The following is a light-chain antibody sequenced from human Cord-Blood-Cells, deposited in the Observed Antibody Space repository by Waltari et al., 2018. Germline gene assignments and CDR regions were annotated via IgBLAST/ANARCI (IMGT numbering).Light chain of an antibody. CDR1: QSVSSY. V-gene: IGKV3-11*01. CDR2: DAS. J-gene: IGKJ4*01. Sequence: EISLTQSPATLSLSPGERATLSCRASQSVSSYLAWYQQKPGQAPRLLIYDASNRATGIPARFSGSGSGTDFTRTISSLEPEDFAVYYGQQRSNWPLTFGGGTKVEIK. CDR3: QQRSNWPLT.